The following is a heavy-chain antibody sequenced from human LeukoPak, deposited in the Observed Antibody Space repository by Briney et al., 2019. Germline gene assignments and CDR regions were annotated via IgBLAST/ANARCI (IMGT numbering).Heavy chain of an antibody. V-gene: IGHV5-51*01. CDR3: ARRHKRGAYSYGVDY. CDR2: IYPGDSDT. D-gene: IGHD5-18*01. J-gene: IGHJ4*02. Sequence: GESLEISCKGSGYSFTNYWIAWVRQMPGKGLEWMGIIYPGDSDTRYSPSFQGQVTISADKSITTAYLQWNSLKASDTAIYYCARRHKRGAYSYGVDYWGQGTLVTVSS. CDR1: GYSFTNYW.